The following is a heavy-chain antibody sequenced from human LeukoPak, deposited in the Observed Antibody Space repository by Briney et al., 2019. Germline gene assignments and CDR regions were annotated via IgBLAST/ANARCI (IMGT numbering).Heavy chain of an antibody. V-gene: IGHV3-23*01. CDR2: ISGSGGST. Sequence: PGGSLRLSCAASGFTFSTYAMSWVRQAPGKGLEWVSAISGSGGSTYYADSVKGPFTISRDNSKNTLYLRMNSLRAEDTAVYYCANARGYCSEYNWGQGTLDTVSS. D-gene: IGHD6-19*01. CDR3: ANARGYCSEYN. J-gene: IGHJ4*02. CDR1: GFTFSTYA.